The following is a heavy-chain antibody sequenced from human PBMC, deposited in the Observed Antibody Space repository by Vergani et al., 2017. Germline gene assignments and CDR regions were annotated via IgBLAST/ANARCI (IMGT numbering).Heavy chain of an antibody. D-gene: IGHD5-24*01. V-gene: IGHV4-39*07. CDR1: GGSISSSSYY. CDR3: ARDQIGDGYNQGRILVDP. Sequence: QLQLQESGPGLVKPSETLSLTCTVSGGSISSSSYYWGWIRQPPGKGLEWIGRIDYSGSTYSNPSLKSRVTISVDTSKNQFSLKLSSVTAADPAVYYCARDQIGDGYNQGRILVDPWGQGTLVTGSS. CDR2: IDYSGST. J-gene: IGHJ5*02.